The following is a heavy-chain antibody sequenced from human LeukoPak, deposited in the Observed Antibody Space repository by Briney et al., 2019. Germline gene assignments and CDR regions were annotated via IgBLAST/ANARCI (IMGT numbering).Heavy chain of an antibody. Sequence: ASVKVSCKASGYTFIGYFMHWVRQAPGQGLEWMGRINPNGGGTNYALSFQGRVTMTSDTSISTAYMELSRLTSDDTAVYYCARESRGAGNYYFDYWGQGTLVTVSS. CDR2: INPNGGGT. CDR1: GYTFIGYF. D-gene: IGHD3-10*01. J-gene: IGHJ4*02. CDR3: ARESRGAGNYYFDY. V-gene: IGHV1-2*06.